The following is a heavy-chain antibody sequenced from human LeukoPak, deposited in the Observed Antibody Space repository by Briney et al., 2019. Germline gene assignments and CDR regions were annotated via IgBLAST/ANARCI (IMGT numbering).Heavy chain of an antibody. CDR3: SGSYYNGVGDY. CDR2: IYHSGST. D-gene: IGHD3-10*01. Sequence: PSETLSLTCAVSGGSISSGGYSWSWIRQPPGKGLEWIGYIYHSGSTYYNPSLKSRVTISVDRSKNQFSLKLSSVTAADTAVYYCSGSYYNGVGDYWGQGTLVTVSS. J-gene: IGHJ4*02. V-gene: IGHV4-30-2*01. CDR1: GGSISSGGYS.